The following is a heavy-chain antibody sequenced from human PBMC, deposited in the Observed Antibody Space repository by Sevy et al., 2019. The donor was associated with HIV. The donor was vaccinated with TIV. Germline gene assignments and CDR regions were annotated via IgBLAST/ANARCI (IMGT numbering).Heavy chain of an antibody. CDR2: IRGSGGST. Sequence: GGSLRLSCAASGFTFSSCAMSWVRQAPGKGLEWVSAIRGSGGSTYYADSVKGRFTISRDNSKNTLYLQMNSLRAEDTAVHYCAKDPIYDYVWGTYRYANDAFDIWGQGTMVTVSS. CDR1: GFTFSSCA. CDR3: AKDPIYDYVWGTYRYANDAFDI. J-gene: IGHJ3*02. D-gene: IGHD3-16*02. V-gene: IGHV3-23*01.